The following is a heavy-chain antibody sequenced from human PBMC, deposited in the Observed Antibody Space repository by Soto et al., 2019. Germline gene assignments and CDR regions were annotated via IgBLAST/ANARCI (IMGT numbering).Heavy chain of an antibody. CDR1: VFPFSTAW. Sequence: GGSLRLSCAASVFPFSTAWLNWVRQAPGKGLEWVGHIKSKNDGETTDYAAPVKGRFTISRDDSINTLYLQMNSLKTDDTAVYYCVTDTRGSWGQGTLVTVSS. J-gene: IGHJ5*02. V-gene: IGHV3-15*07. CDR2: IKSKNDGETT. CDR3: VTDTRGS. D-gene: IGHD3-3*01.